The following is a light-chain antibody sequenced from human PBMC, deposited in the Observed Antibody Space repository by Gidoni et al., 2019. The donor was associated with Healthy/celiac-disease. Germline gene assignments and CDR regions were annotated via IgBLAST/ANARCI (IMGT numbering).Light chain of an antibody. CDR1: SSNIGAVYD. V-gene: IGLV1-40*01. CDR3: QSYDSSLSGYV. J-gene: IGLJ1*01. Sequence: SVLTQPPSVSGSPGQRVTISFTGSSSNIGAVYDVHWYQQLPGTAPKLLIYGNSNRPSWVPDRFSGSKSGTSASLSITGLQAEDEADYYCQSYDSSLSGYVFGTGTKVTVL. CDR2: GNS.